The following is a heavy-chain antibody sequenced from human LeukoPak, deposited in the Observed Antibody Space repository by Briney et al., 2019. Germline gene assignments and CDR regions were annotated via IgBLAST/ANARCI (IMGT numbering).Heavy chain of an antibody. V-gene: IGHV3-30*02. CDR2: IRYDGSNK. J-gene: IGHJ4*02. CDR3: AKDFGSRSTSYSYYFDY. Sequence: GGSLRLSCAASGFTFSSYGMHWVRQAPGKGLEWVAFIRYDGSNKYCADSVKGRFTISRDNSKNTLYLQMNSLRAEDTAVYYCAKDFGSRSTSYSYYFDYWGQGTLVTVSS. CDR1: GFTFSSYG. D-gene: IGHD2-2*01.